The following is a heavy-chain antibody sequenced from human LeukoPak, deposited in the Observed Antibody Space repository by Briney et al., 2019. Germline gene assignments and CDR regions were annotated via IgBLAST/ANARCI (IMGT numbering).Heavy chain of an antibody. CDR1: GFTFTSSV. CDR3: AAGVVVAAPYYCGMDI. J-gene: IGHJ6*04. CDR2: IVVGSGNT. D-gene: IGHD2-15*01. Sequence: SVKVSCKASGFTFTSSVVQWVRQARGQRLEWIGWIVVGSGNTNYAQKFQERVTITRDMSTSTAYMKLSSLRSEDTAVYYCAAGVVVAAPYYCGMDIWGKGTTVTVSS. V-gene: IGHV1-58*01.